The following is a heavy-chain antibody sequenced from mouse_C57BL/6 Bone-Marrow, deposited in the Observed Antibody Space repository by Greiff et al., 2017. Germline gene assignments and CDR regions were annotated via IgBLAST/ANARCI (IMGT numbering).Heavy chain of an antibody. CDR1: GFNIKDDY. Sequence: EVQLQQSGAELVRPGASVKLSCTASGFNIKDDYMHWVKQRPEQGLEWIGWIDPENGDTEYASKFQGKATITADTSSNTAYLPLSSLTSEDTAGYYCTTEFFDYWGQGTTLTVSS. V-gene: IGHV14-4*01. CDR2: IDPENGDT. J-gene: IGHJ2*01. CDR3: TTEFFDY.